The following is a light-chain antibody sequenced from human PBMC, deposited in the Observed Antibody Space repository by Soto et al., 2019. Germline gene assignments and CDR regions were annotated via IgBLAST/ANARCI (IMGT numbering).Light chain of an antibody. J-gene: IGLJ2*01. CDR2: AVS. CDR3: SSYTSRSSVV. CDR1: NSDVGAYKY. Sequence: QSALTQPASVSGSPGQSITISCTGTNSDVGAYKYVSWYQQHPGKAPKLMMYAVSNRPSGVSDRFSGSKSGNAASLTISGLQAEDEADYYCSSYTSRSSVVFGGGTKVTVL. V-gene: IGLV2-14*01.